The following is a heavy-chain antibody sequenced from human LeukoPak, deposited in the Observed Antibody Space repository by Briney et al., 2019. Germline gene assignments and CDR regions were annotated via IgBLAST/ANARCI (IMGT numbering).Heavy chain of an antibody. CDR1: GFTFSSYA. CDR3: AKDIVVVPAAMEEYNWFDP. D-gene: IGHD2-2*01. Sequence: QPGGSLRLSCAASGFTFSSYAMSWVRQAPGKGLEWVSAISGSGDSTYYADSVKGRFTISRDNSKNTLYLQMNSLRAEDTAVYYCAKDIVVVPAAMEEYNWFDPWGQGTLVTVSS. J-gene: IGHJ5*02. V-gene: IGHV3-23*01. CDR2: ISGSGDST.